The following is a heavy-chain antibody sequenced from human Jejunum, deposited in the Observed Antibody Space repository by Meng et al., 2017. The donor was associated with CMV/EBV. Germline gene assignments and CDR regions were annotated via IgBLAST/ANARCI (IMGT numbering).Heavy chain of an antibody. CDR2: INPNSGGT. D-gene: IGHD7-27*01. V-gene: IGHV1-2*02. CDR1: GYTVTGYY. CDR3: ARSIRPGVGWFDP. J-gene: IGHJ5*02. Sequence: KASGYTVTGYYIHWVRQAAGQGLEWMGWINPNSGGTNYAQKFQGRVTMTRDTSITTAYMDLSRLTSDDTAVYYCARSIRPGVGWFDPWGQGTLVTVSS.